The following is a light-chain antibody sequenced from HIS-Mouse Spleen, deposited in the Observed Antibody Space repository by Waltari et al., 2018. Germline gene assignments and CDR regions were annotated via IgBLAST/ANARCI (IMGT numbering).Light chain of an antibody. J-gene: IGLJ3*02. CDR2: EGS. V-gene: IGLV2-23*01. CDR3: CSYAGSSTWV. Sequence: QSALTQPASVSGSPGQSIPISCTGTSSDVGSYHLVSWYQQHPGKAPKLMIYEGSKRPSWVSNRFSGSKSGNTASLTISGLQAEDEADYYCCSYAGSSTWVFGGGTKLTVL. CDR1: SSDVGSYHL.